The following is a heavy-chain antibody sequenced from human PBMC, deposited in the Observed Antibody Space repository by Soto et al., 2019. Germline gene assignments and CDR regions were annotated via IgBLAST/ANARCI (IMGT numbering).Heavy chain of an antibody. V-gene: IGHV4-30-4*01. CDR3: ARAFRTPSGGMDV. Sequence: QVQLQESGPGLVKTSETLSLTCSVSGGSINSGDYHWTWIRQSPGKGLEWIGAVYYSGSTYYNPSLKSRITIPEDTSKIQFSLRLRSVTAADTAVYYCARAFRTPSGGMDVWGQGTTVTVSS. J-gene: IGHJ6*02. CDR2: VYYSGST. CDR1: GGSINSGDYH.